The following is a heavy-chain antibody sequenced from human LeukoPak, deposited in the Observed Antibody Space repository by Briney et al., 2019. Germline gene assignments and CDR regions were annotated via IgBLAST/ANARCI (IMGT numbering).Heavy chain of an antibody. Sequence: SETLSLTCTVSGYSISSGYYWGWIRQPPGKGLEWIGSIHHSGSTYYNPSLKSRVTISVDTSKNQSSLKLSSVTAADTAVYYCARDLALPELPHARRDNWFDPWGQGTLVTVSS. J-gene: IGHJ5*02. V-gene: IGHV4-38-2*02. D-gene: IGHD1-7*01. CDR1: GYSISSGYY. CDR3: ARDLALPELPHARRDNWFDP. CDR2: IHHSGST.